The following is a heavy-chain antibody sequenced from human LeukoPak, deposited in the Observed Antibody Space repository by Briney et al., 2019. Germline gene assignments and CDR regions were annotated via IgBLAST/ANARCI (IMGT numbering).Heavy chain of an antibody. CDR2: INPNSGGT. J-gene: IGHJ4*02. V-gene: IGHV1-2*02. D-gene: IGHD3-10*01. Sequence: ASVKVSCKASGYTFTGYYMHWVRQAPGQGPEWMGWINPNSGGTNYAQKFQGRVTMTRDTSISTAYMELSRLRSDDTAVYYCASVYGSGSPSLGYFDYWGQGTLVTVSS. CDR1: GYTFTGYY. CDR3: ASVYGSGSPSLGYFDY.